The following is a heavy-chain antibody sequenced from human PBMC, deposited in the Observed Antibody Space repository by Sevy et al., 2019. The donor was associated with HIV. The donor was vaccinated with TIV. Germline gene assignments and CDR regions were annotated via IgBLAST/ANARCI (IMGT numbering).Heavy chain of an antibody. CDR3: AKNTVVRSPPGYYGIDV. Sequence: GGSLRLSCAASGFTFDDYAMHWVRQAPGKGLEWVSGISWNSGIIGYAASVKGRLPISIDNAKNSLYLQMISLRAEDTALYYFAKNTVVRSPPGYYGIDVRGQGTTVTVSS. CDR2: ISWNSGII. D-gene: IGHD3-22*01. J-gene: IGHJ6*02. CDR1: GFTFDDYA. V-gene: IGHV3-9*01.